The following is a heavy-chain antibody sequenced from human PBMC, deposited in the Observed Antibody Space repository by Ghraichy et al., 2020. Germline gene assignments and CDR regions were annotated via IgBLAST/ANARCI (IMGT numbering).Heavy chain of an antibody. D-gene: IGHD2-21*01. V-gene: IGHV3-74*03. J-gene: IGHJ1*01. CDR2: ISDDGGIR. Sequence: GESLNISCAGSGFAFGRHWMHWVRQAPGKRLEWVSRISDDGGIRSYADSVKGRFTISRDNARKTLYLQMDSLRGEDTAVYYCVRELENCGGDCLGYWGQGTLVTVAS. CDR1: GFAFGRHW. CDR3: VRELENCGGDCLGY.